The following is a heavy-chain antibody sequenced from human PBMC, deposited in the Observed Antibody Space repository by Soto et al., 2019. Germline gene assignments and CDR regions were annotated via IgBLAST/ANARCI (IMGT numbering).Heavy chain of an antibody. CDR3: ARKVEMASRIVY. J-gene: IGHJ4*02. CDR1: GGSISSYY. Sequence: SETLSLTCTVSGGSISSYYWSWIRQPPGKGLEWIGYIYYSGSTNYNPSLKSRVTISVDTSKNQFSLKLSSVTAADTALYSCARKVEMASRIVYLGQGTLVTVSS. V-gene: IGHV4-59*01. CDR2: IYYSGST. D-gene: IGHD2-2*01.